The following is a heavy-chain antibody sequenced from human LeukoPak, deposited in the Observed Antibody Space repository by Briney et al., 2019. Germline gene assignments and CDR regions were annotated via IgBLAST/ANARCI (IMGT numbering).Heavy chain of an antibody. V-gene: IGHV4-31*03. CDR3: ARQDSDAFDI. Sequence: SQTLSLTCTVSGGSISSGGDYWSWIRQHPGKGLEWIGYIYYSGSTYYNPSLKSRVTISVDTSKNQFSLKLSSVTAADTAVYYCARQDSDAFDIWGQGTMVTVSS. CDR2: IYYSGST. J-gene: IGHJ3*02. CDR1: GGSISSGGDY.